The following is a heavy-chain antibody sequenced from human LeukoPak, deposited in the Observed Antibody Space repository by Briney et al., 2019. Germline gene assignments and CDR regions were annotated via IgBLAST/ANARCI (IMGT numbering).Heavy chain of an antibody. CDR1: GGSISSYY. CDR3: ASFPYYYDSSGIDY. D-gene: IGHD3-22*01. Sequence: SETLSLTCTVSGGSISSYYWSWIRQPPGKGLEWIGYIYYSGSTNYNPSLKSRVTISVDTSKNQFSLKLSSVTAADTAVYYCASFPYYYDSSGIDYWGQGTLVTVSS. CDR2: IYYSGST. J-gene: IGHJ4*02. V-gene: IGHV4-59*08.